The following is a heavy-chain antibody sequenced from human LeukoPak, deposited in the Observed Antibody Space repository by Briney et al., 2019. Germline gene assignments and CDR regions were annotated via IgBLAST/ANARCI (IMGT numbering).Heavy chain of an antibody. CDR2: IYHSGST. D-gene: IGHD4-17*01. CDR3: AAMTTVTTDLAGWFDP. CDR1: GGSISICNW. V-gene: IGHV4-4*02. Sequence: SETLSLTCAVSGGSISICNWWSWVRQPPGKGLEWIGEIYHSGSTNYNPSLKSRVNISVDKSKNQFSLKLSSVTAADTAVYYCAAMTTVTTDLAGWFDPWGQGTLVTVSS. J-gene: IGHJ5*02.